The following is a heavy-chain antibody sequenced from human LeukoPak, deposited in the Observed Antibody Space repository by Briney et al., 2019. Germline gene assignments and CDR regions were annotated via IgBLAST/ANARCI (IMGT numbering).Heavy chain of an antibody. CDR1: GFTFSSYD. D-gene: IGHD5-12*01. J-gene: IGHJ2*01. CDR2: IGTAGDT. V-gene: IGHV3-13*01. CDR3: ARVRKYSGYYSWYFDL. Sequence: GGSLILSCAASGFTFSSYDMHWVRQATGKGLEWVSAIGTAGDTYYPGSVKGRFTISRENAKNSLYLQMNSLRAGDTAVYYCARVRKYSGYYSWYFDLWGRGTLVTVSS.